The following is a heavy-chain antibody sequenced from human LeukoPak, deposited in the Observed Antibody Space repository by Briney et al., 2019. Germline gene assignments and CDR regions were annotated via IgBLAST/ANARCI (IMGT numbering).Heavy chain of an antibody. V-gene: IGHV3-43*02. J-gene: IGHJ6*02. CDR1: GFTFDDYA. Sequence: PGGSLRLSCAASGFTFDDYAMHWVRQAPGKGLEWVSLISGDGGSTYYADSVKGRFTISRDNSKNSLYLQMNSPRTEDTALYYCAKDKATVTRFFNYYYYYGMDVWGQGTTVTVSS. D-gene: IGHD4-11*01. CDR3: AKDKATVTRFFNYYYYYGMDV. CDR2: ISGDGGST.